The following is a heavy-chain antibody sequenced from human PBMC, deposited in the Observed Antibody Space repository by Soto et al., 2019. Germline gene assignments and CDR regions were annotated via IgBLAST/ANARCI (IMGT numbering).Heavy chain of an antibody. Sequence: ASVKVSCKASGYTFTSYYMHWVRQAPGQGLEWMGIINPSGGSTSYAQKFQGRVTMTRDTSTSTVYMELSSLRSEDTAVYYCARAAYCSGGSCADFDYWGQGTLVTVSS. J-gene: IGHJ4*02. CDR1: GYTFTSYY. CDR2: INPSGGST. D-gene: IGHD2-15*01. V-gene: IGHV1-46*01. CDR3: ARAAYCSGGSCADFDY.